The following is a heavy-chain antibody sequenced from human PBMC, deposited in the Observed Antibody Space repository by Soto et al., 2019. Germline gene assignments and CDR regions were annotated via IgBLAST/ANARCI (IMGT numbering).Heavy chain of an antibody. V-gene: IGHV3-7*03. D-gene: IGHD3-22*01. Sequence: EVQLVESGGGLVQPGGSLRLSCAASGFTFSSYWMSWVRQAPGKGLEWVANIKQDGSEKYYVDSVKGRFTISRDNAKNSLYLQMNSLRAADTAVYYCARGLDYYDTTGYFDYWGQGTLVTVSS. CDR1: GFTFSSYW. CDR2: IKQDGSEK. J-gene: IGHJ4*02. CDR3: ARGLDYYDTTGYFDY.